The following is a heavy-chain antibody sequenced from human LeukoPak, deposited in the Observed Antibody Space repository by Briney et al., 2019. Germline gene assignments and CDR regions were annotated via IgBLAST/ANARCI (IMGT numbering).Heavy chain of an antibody. CDR2: INHSGST. CDR3: ARHSYGHLFDN. J-gene: IGHJ4*02. D-gene: IGHD5-18*01. V-gene: IGHV4-34*01. Sequence: PSETLSLTCADYGGSFSGYYWSWIRQPPGKGLEWIGEINHSGSTNYNPSLKSRVTISINTSTNQFSLKLSSVTAADTAVYYCARHSYGHLFDNWGQGTLVTVSS. CDR1: GGSFSGYY.